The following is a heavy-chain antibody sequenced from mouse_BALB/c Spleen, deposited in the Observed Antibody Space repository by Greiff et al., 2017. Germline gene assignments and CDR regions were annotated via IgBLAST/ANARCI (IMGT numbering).Heavy chain of an antibody. D-gene: IGHD5-1*01. Sequence: EVKLMESGGGLVQPGGSMKLSCVASGFTFSNYWMNWVRQSPEKGLEWVAEIRLKSNNYATHYAESVKGRFTISRDDSKSSVYLQMNNLRAEDTGIYYCTRGYLYWYFDVWGAGTTVTVSS. CDR3: TRGYLYWYFDV. CDR2: IRLKSNNYAT. J-gene: IGHJ1*01. CDR1: GFTFSNYW. V-gene: IGHV6-6*02.